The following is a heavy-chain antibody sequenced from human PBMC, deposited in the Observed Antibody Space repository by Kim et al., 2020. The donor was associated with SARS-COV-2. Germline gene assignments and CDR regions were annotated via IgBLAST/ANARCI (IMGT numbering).Heavy chain of an antibody. Sequence: GGSLRLSCAASGFTVSSNYMSWVRQAPGKGLEWVSVIYSGGSTYYADSVKGRFTISRDNSKNTLYLQMNSLRAEDTAVYYCARGFQVTHIAYYYYYYYMDVWGKGTTVTVSS. J-gene: IGHJ6*03. CDR3: ARGFQVTHIAYYYYYYYMDV. CDR2: IYSGGST. D-gene: IGHD5-18*01. V-gene: IGHV3-66*01. CDR1: GFTVSSNY.